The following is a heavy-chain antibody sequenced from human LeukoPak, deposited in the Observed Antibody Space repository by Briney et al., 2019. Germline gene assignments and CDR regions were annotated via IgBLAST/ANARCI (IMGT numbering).Heavy chain of an antibody. J-gene: IGHJ2*01. V-gene: IGHV3-48*03. CDR2: ISGSGGTI. CDR1: GFTLSSYE. CDR3: TRDTLRGYFDL. Sequence: PGGSLRLSCAASGFTLSSYEVNWVRQAPGKGLGWISYISGSGGTIYYADSVKGRFTISRDNAQSSVFLQMNSLRAEDTAVYYCTRDTLRGYFDLWGRGTLVTVSS.